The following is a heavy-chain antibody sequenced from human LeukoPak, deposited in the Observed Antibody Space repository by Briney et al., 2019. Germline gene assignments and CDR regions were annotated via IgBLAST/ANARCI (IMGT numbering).Heavy chain of an antibody. CDR3: AKGSYYDSSGYYYAGYFDY. CDR2: TSWNSGSI. V-gene: IGHV3-9*01. D-gene: IGHD3-22*01. CDR1: GFTFDDYA. Sequence: LRLSCAASGFTFDDYAMHWVRQAPGKGLEWVSGTSWNSGSIGYADSVKGRFTISRDNAKNSLYLQMNGLRAEDTALYYCAKGSYYDSSGYYYAGYFDYWGQGTLVTVSS. J-gene: IGHJ4*02.